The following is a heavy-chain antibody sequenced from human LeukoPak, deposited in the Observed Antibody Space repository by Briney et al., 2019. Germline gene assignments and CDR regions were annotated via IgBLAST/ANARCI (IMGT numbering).Heavy chain of an antibody. V-gene: IGHV4-59*08. Sequence: SETLSLTCTVSGGSLSSQYWSWIRQPPGKGLEWIGYIYYRGSTSYNPSLKSRVTISVDTSKNQFSLRLTSVTAADTAVYYCAKTARTFASWGPGTLVTVSS. CDR3: AKTARTFAS. CDR1: GGSLSSQY. CDR2: IYYRGST. D-gene: IGHD1-7*01. J-gene: IGHJ5*02.